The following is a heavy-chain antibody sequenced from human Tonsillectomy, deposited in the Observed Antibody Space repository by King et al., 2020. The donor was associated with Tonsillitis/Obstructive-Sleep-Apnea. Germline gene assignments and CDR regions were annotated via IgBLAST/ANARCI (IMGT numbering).Heavy chain of an antibody. CDR3: ARQIGGYYDSSGDY. V-gene: IGHV5-10-1*03. Sequence: EGQLVQSGAEVKKPGESLRLSCKGSGYSLTSYWISWVRQVPGKGLEWMGRIDPSDSYTDYSPSFQGHVTISADKSISTAYLQWSSLKASDTAMYYCARQIGGYYDSSGDYWGQGTLVTVSS. CDR2: IDPSDSYT. D-gene: IGHD3-22*01. CDR1: GYSLTSYW. J-gene: IGHJ4*02.